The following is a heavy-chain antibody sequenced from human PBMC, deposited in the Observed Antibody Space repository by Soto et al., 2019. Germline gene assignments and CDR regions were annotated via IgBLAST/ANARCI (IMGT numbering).Heavy chain of an antibody. CDR1: GDTFTSHW. Sequence: GESLKISCKGSGDTFTSHWIAWVRQMPGKGLELMGLIYPADSDTRYSPSFEGQVTISVDRSISTAYLQWSSLKASDTAMYYCVRPQAKELGTIRGAFDIWGQGTKVTVSS. J-gene: IGHJ3*02. CDR2: IYPADSDT. D-gene: IGHD3-10*01. V-gene: IGHV5-51*01. CDR3: VRPQAKELGTIRGAFDI.